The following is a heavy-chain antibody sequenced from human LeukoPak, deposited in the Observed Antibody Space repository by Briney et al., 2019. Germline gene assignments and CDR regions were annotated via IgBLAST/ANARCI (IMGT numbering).Heavy chain of an antibody. CDR3: ARDNNNWGGYFDY. J-gene: IGHJ4*02. D-gene: IGHD1-1*01. CDR1: GGSISSYY. V-gene: IGHV4-59*01. Sequence: SETLSLTCTVSGGSISSYYWNWIRQPPGKGLEWIGYIYYSGSTNYNPSLKSRVTISVDTSKNQFSLKLSSVTAADTAVYYCARDNNNWGGYFDYWGQGTLVTVSS. CDR2: IYYSGST.